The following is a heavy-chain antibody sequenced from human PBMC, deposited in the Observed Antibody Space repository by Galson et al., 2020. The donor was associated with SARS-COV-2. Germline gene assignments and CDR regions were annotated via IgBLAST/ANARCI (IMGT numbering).Heavy chain of an antibody. D-gene: IGHD3-16*01. V-gene: IGHV3-30*04. CDR1: GFTFKSHG. Sequence: GGSLRLSCAASGFTFKSHGFHWVRQAPGKGLEWVSFISDNVRRKYYAASVKGRFTISRDDSKNTIYLQMSSLRLEDTALYYCARDLSGGWASDYWGQGTLVAVSS. CDR2: ISDNVRRK. J-gene: IGHJ4*02. CDR3: ARDLSGGWASDY.